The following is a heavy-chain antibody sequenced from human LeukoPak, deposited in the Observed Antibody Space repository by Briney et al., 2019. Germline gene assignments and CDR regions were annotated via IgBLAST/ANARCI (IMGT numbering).Heavy chain of an antibody. CDR2: MNPKSGTT. D-gene: IGHD3-22*01. CDR1: GYTFTNYG. J-gene: IGHJ4*02. V-gene: IGHV1-8*01. Sequence: ASVKVSCKASGYTFTNYGIVWVRQATGQGLEWMGWMNPKSGTTGYAQKFQGRVTMTRDTSITTAYMELSSLTSEDTAVYYCARGFSDYDGTDYAFSYYWGQGTLVTVSS. CDR3: ARGFSDYDGTDYAFSYY.